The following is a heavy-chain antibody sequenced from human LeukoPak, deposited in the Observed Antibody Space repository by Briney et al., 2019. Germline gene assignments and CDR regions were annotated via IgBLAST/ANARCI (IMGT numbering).Heavy chain of an antibody. CDR3: AKWPRLDVLRYMGGSYNDY. CDR2: ISGSGGST. Sequence: GGSLRLSCAASGFTLSSYAMSWVRQAPGKGLEWVSAISGSGGSTYYADSVKGRFTISRDNSKNTLYLQMNSLRAEDTAVYYCAKWPRLDVLRYMGGSYNDYWGQGTLVTVSS. D-gene: IGHD3-9*01. CDR1: GFTLSSYA. J-gene: IGHJ4*02. V-gene: IGHV3-23*01.